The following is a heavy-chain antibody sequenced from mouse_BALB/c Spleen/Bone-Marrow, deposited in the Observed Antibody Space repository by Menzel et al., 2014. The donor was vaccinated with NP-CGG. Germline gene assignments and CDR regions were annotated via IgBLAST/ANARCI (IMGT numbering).Heavy chain of an antibody. V-gene: IGHV1S56*01. CDR3: VRSRLRDWYFDV. Sequence: QVQLQHSGVELVKPGASVKLSCKASGNTFTSYDINWVGQRPEQGLEWIGWIFPGDSTTKYNEKFKGKATLSTDKSSSTVHMQLSRLTSEDSAVYFCVRSRLRDWYFDVWGAGTTVTISS. CDR2: IFPGDSTT. CDR1: GNTFTSYD. D-gene: IGHD1-2*01. J-gene: IGHJ1*01.